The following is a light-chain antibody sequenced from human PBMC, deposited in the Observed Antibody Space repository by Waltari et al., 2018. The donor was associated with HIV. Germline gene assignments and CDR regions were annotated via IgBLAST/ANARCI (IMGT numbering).Light chain of an antibody. J-gene: IGKJ4*01. Sequence: DIVMTQSPDALALSLGERATINCKSSRTLLYNSNNKNYLSWYQQKPGQPPKLLIYWAATRESGVPDRFSGSGSGTDLTLTISNVQTEDMAVYYCQQYFNTPLTFGGGTKVEIK. CDR1: RTLLYNSNNKNY. V-gene: IGKV4-1*01. CDR3: QQYFNTPLT. CDR2: WAA.